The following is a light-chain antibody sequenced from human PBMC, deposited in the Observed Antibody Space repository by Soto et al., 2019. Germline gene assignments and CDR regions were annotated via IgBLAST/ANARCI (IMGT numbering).Light chain of an antibody. V-gene: IGLV1-40*01. CDR2: GNS. CDR3: QSYASSLSVV. CDR1: SSKIGAGYD. J-gene: IGLJ2*01. Sequence: QSVLTQPPSVSGAPGQRVTISCTGSSSKIGAGYDVHWYQQLPGTAPKLLIYGNSNRPSGVPDRFSGSKSGTSASLAITGLQAEDEAEYYCQSYASSLSVVFGGGTQRTVL.